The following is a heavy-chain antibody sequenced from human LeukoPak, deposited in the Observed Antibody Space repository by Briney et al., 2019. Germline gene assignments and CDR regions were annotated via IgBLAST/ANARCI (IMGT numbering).Heavy chain of an antibody. V-gene: IGHV3-23*01. CDR2: ISGSGSST. J-gene: IGHJ5*02. Sequence: GGSLRLSCAASGFTFSSYAMSWVRQAPGKGLEWVSVISGSGSSTYYADSVKGRFSISRDNSKNTLFLQMNSLRAEDTAVYYCARRMENFWFDPWGQGTLVTVSS. CDR1: GFTFSSYA. D-gene: IGHD2-8*01. CDR3: ARRMENFWFDP.